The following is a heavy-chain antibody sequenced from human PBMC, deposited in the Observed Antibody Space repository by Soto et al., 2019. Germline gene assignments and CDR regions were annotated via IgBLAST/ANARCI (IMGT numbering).Heavy chain of an antibody. D-gene: IGHD6-19*01. CDR1: GFTFSSYG. CDR2: IWYDGSNK. CDR3: ARSVGDSSGWPGVDFDYYGMDV. J-gene: IGHJ6*02. Sequence: QVQLVESGGGVVQPGRSLRLSCAASGFTFSSYGMHWVRQAPGKGLEWVAVIWYDGSNKYYADSVKGRFTISRDNSKNTLYLQMNSLRAEDTAVYYCARSVGDSSGWPGVDFDYYGMDVWGQGTTVTVSS. V-gene: IGHV3-33*01.